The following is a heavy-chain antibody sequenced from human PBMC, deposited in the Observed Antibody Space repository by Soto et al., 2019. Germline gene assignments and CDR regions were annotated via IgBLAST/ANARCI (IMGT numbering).Heavy chain of an antibody. V-gene: IGHV1-3*01. J-gene: IGHJ6*02. D-gene: IGHD2-2*01. CDR1: GYTSTSYA. Sequence: ASVKVSCKASGYTSTSYAMHWVRQAPGQRLEWMGWINAGNGNTKYSQKFQGRVTITRDTSASTAYMELSSLRSEDTAVYYCARGGYCISTSCYGSYYYYGMDVWG. CDR3: ARGGYCISTSCYGSYYYYGMDV. CDR2: INAGNGNT.